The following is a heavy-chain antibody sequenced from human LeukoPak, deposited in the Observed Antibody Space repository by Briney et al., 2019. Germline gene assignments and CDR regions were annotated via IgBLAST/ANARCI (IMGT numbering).Heavy chain of an antibody. V-gene: IGHV3-23*01. CDR3: ARANPTPRGVNFDQ. J-gene: IGHJ4*02. D-gene: IGHD3-10*01. CDR2: INGGGGT. CDR1: GLTFSNSA. Sequence: PGGSLRLSCAASGLTFSNSAVSWVRQPPGKGLEWLSTINGGGGTYYADSVAGRFAISSDTSRNTLYLQMNSLSTEDTAVYYCARANPTPRGVNFDQWGQGTLVTVSS.